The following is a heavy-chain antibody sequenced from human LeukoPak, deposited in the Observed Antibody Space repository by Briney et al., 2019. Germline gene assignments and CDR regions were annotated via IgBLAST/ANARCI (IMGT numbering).Heavy chain of an antibody. Sequence: GGSLRLSCAASGFTFSSYSINWVRQAPGRGLEWVSSISSSSSYIYYADSVKGRFTTSRDNAKNSLYLQMNSLRAEDTAVYYCAKVGLRLEYYFDYWGQGTLVTVSS. CDR1: GFTFSSYS. CDR3: AKVGLRLEYYFDY. J-gene: IGHJ4*02. CDR2: ISSSSSYI. D-gene: IGHD1-1*01. V-gene: IGHV3-21*04.